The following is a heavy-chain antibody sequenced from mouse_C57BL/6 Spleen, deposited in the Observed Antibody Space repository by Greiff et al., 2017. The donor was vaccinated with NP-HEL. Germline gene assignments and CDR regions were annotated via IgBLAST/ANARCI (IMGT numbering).Heavy chain of an antibody. V-gene: IGHV1-52*01. CDR1: GYTFTSYW. CDR3: ARDYVSSSWCAY. J-gene: IGHJ3*01. Sequence: VQLQQPGAELVRPGSSVKLSCKASGYTFTSYWMHWVKQRPIQGLEWIGNIDPSDSETHYNQKFKDKATLTVDKSSSTAYMQLSSLTSEDSAVDYCARDYVSSSWCAYWGQGTLVTVSA. D-gene: IGHD1-1*01. CDR2: IDPSDSET.